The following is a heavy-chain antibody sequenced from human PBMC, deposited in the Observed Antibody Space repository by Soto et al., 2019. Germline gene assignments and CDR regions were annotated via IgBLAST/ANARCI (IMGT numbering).Heavy chain of an antibody. J-gene: IGHJ3*02. CDR1: GFTFSNYA. CDR2: VTGRSSST. CDR3: TKHLPSKNNQRRWADAFHI. Sequence: ESGGGLVQPGGSLRLSCVASGFTFSNYAMSWVRQAPGKGLEWVSVVTGRSSSTYYADSVEGRFIISRDNSRNTLFLQMNSLGAEDTAVYYCTKHLPSKNNQRRWADAFHIGGQGTSLTVSS. V-gene: IGHV3-23*01. D-gene: IGHD2-2*01.